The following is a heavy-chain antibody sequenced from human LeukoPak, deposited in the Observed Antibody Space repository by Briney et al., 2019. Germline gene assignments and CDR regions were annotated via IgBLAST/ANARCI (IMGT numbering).Heavy chain of an antibody. J-gene: IGHJ4*02. Sequence: GGSLRLSCAASGFTFSSFAMSWVRQAPGKGLEWLSGISGRAVSTYYADTVKGRFTISRDNSTNTLYLQMNSLRAEDTAVYYCAKGTFVEGWYFDYWGQGTLVTVSS. CDR1: GFTFSSFA. D-gene: IGHD2-15*01. CDR2: ISGRAVST. CDR3: AKGTFVEGWYFDY. V-gene: IGHV3-23*01.